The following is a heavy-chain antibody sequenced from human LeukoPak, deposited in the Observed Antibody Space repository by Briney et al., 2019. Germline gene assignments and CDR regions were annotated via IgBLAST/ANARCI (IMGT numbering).Heavy chain of an antibody. V-gene: IGHV3-30*18. CDR3: AKDSASGPSDY. CDR1: GFTFSRYG. Sequence: PGGSLRLSCAASGFTFSRYGMHWVRQAPGKGLEWVAVISYDGSNKYYADSVKGRFTISRDNSKNTLYLQMNSLRAEDTAVYYCAKDSASGPSDYWGQGTLVTVSS. CDR2: ISYDGSNK. J-gene: IGHJ4*02. D-gene: IGHD3-10*01.